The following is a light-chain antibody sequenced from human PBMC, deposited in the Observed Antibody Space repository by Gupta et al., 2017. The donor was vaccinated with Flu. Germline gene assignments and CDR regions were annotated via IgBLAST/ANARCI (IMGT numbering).Light chain of an antibody. CDR3: QKKNSSPRT. CDR2: GAS. J-gene: IGKJ1*01. CDR1: QGINIY. Sequence: PASLPASVADRVTITCLSSQGINIYLAWYQQKPGKAPDLLIYGASTLQSGVPSRFSGSGSGTDFTLTISSLQPEDAATYYCQKKNSSPRTFGQGTKVEIK. V-gene: IGKV1-27*01.